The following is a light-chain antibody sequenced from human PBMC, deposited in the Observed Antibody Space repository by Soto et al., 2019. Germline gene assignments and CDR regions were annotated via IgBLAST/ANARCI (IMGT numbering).Light chain of an antibody. CDR1: QSVSSD. J-gene: IGKJ1*01. CDR2: SAY. CDR3: QQYNNWQRT. Sequence: EIVMTQSPATLSVSPGERATLSCRASQSVSSDLAWYHQKPGQAPRLLIYSAYTRATGIPARFRGSGSGTEFTLTINSLQSEDFAVYYCQQYNNWQRTFGQGTKVEIK. V-gene: IGKV3-15*01.